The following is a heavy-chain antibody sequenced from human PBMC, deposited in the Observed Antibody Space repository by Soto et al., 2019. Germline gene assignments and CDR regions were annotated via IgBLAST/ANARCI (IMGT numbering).Heavy chain of an antibody. Sequence: QVQLVQSGAEVKKPGASVKVSCKASGYTFTSYGISWVRQAPGQGLEWMGWISAYNGNTNYAQKLQGRVPMTTATSTSTAYMELRSLRSDDTAVYYCARGAYYYDSSGRYPSHDHYYYGMDVWGQGTTVTVSS. CDR3: ARGAYYYDSSGRYPSHDHYYYGMDV. D-gene: IGHD3-22*01. J-gene: IGHJ6*02. V-gene: IGHV1-18*01. CDR1: GYTFTSYG. CDR2: ISAYNGNT.